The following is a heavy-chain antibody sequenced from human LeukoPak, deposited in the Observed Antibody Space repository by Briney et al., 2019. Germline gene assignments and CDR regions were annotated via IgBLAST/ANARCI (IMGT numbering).Heavy chain of an antibody. Sequence: GESLKISCKGSGYRFTIYWIGWVRQMPGKGLEWMGIIYPGDSDTRYSPSFQGQVTISADKSISTAYLQWSSLKASDTAIYYRARRDSSSSSAFDIWGQGTMVTVSS. CDR2: IYPGDSDT. J-gene: IGHJ3*02. V-gene: IGHV5-51*01. CDR1: GYRFTIYW. D-gene: IGHD6-6*01. CDR3: ARRDSSSSSAFDI.